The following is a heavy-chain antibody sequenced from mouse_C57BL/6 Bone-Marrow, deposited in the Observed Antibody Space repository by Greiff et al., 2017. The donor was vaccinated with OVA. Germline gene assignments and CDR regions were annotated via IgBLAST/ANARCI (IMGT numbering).Heavy chain of an antibody. CDR2: IRLKSDNYAT. D-gene: IGHD2-4*01. CDR1: GFTFSNYW. V-gene: IGHV6-3*01. CDR3: TRDYGLDY. J-gene: IGHJ2*01. Sequence: EVHLVESGGGLVQPGGSMKLSCVASGFTFSNYWMNWVRQSPEKGLEWVAQIRLKSDNYATHYAESVKGRFTISRYDSQSSFYLQMNNLRAEDTGIYYCTRDYGLDYWGQGTTLTVSS.